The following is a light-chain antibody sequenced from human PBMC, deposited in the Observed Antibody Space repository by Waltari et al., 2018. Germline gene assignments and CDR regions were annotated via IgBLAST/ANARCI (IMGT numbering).Light chain of an antibody. Sequence: SSELTQDPAVSVALGQTVRITCQGDSLRRYYASWYQQRPGQAPILVLYGPDNRPSGIPDRFSGSTSGNTASLTITGAQAEDEADYYCHSRETFSTRLFGGGTRLTV. CDR1: SLRRYY. CDR2: GPD. J-gene: IGLJ2*01. V-gene: IGLV3-19*01. CDR3: HSRETFSTRL.